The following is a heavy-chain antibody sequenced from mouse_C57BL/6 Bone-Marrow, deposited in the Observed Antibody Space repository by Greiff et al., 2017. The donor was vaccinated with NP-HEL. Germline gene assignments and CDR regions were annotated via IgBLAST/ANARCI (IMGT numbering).Heavy chain of an antibody. D-gene: IGHD1-1*01. V-gene: IGHV1-54*01. CDR2: INPGSGGT. Sequence: QVHVKQSGAELVRPGTSVKVSCKASGYAFTNYLIEWVKQRPGQGLEWIGVINPGSGGTNYNEKFKGKATLTADKSSSTAYMQLSSLTSEDSAVYFCARGYGSSYAWFAYWGQGTLVTVSA. J-gene: IGHJ3*01. CDR1: GYAFTNYL. CDR3: ARGYGSSYAWFAY.